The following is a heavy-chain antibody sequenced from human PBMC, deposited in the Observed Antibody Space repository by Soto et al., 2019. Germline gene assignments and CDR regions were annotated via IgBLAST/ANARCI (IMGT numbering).Heavy chain of an antibody. Sequence: EVQLVESGGGLVQPGGSLRLSCAASGFTVSSNYMSWVRQAPGKGLEWVSLIQSGGPTYYADSVKGRLTISRDTSENTVHLQMCSLRDEDTAVYDGAREDFLCDAGLCYGEPLDVWGQGTTVTVSS. CDR1: GFTVSSNY. CDR3: AREDFLCDAGLCYGEPLDV. V-gene: IGHV3-66*01. D-gene: IGHD2-15*01. CDR2: IQSGGPT. J-gene: IGHJ6*02.